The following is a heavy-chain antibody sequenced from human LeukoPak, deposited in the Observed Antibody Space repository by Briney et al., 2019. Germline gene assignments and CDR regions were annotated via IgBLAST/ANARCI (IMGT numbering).Heavy chain of an antibody. Sequence: GGSLRLSCAASGFTFSSNSMNWARQAPGKGLEWVAVISYDGSNKDYADSVKGRFTISRDNTKNTLFLQMNSLRAEDTAVYYCAKEVRGDAFDIWGQGTMVTVSS. J-gene: IGHJ3*02. CDR2: ISYDGSNK. CDR1: GFTFSSNS. V-gene: IGHV3-30*18. D-gene: IGHD3-16*01. CDR3: AKEVRGDAFDI.